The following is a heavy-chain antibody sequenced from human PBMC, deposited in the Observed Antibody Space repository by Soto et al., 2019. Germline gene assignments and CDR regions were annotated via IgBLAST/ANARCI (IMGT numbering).Heavy chain of an antibody. D-gene: IGHD6-19*01. CDR1: GGSFSGYY. J-gene: IGHJ3*02. CDR2: INHSGST. Sequence: QVQLQQWGAGLLKPSETLSLTCAVYGGSFSGYYWSWIRQPPGKGLEWIGEINHSGSTNYNPSLKRRVPISVDTSKNQFSLKLSSVTAADTAVYYSARRQWMWRRAGAFDIWGQGTMVTVSS. CDR3: ARRQWMWRRAGAFDI. V-gene: IGHV4-34*01.